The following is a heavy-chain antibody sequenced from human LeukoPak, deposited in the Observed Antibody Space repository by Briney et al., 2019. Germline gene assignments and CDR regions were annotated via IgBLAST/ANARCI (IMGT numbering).Heavy chain of an antibody. J-gene: IGHJ3*02. D-gene: IGHD3-22*01. CDR2: INPNSGDT. CDR1: GYAFTGYY. V-gene: IGHV1-2*02. CDR3: ARTLVVINDAFDI. Sequence: ASVKVSCKTSGYAFTGYYIHWVRQAPGQGLEWMGWINPNSGDTNYAQKFQGRVSMTGDTSISTAYMELSRLRSDDTAVYYCARTLVVINDAFDIWGQGTMVTVSS.